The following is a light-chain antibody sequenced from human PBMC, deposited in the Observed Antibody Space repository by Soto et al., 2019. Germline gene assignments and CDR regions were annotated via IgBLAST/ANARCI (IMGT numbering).Light chain of an antibody. V-gene: IGLV2-11*01. Sequence: QSALTQPRSVSGSPGQSVTISCTGTSSDVGGYNYVSWYQHHPGKAPKLIIYDVTKRPSGVPDRFSGSKSGNTASLTISGLQTDDEADYYCCSYAGRYTLLFGGGTKVTVL. CDR1: SSDVGGYNY. CDR2: DVT. CDR3: CSYAGRYTLL. J-gene: IGLJ2*01.